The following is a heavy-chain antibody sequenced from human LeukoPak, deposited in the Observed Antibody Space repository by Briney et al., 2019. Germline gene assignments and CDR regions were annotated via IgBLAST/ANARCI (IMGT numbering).Heavy chain of an antibody. J-gene: IGHJ6*02. CDR1: GGAFSSYA. D-gene: IGHD3-16*02. CDR2: IIPIFGTA. V-gene: IGHV1-69*01. Sequence: SVKVSCKASGGAFSSYAISWVRQAPGQGLEWMGGIIPIFGTANYAQKFQGRVTITADESTSTAYMELSSLRSEDTAVYYCARADRGLYYYYYGMDVWGQGTTVTVSS. CDR3: ARADRGLYYYYYGMDV.